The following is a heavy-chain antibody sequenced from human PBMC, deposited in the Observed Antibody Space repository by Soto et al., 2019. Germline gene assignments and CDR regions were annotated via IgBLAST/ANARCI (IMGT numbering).Heavy chain of an antibody. D-gene: IGHD4-17*01. CDR2: LSSSGFTI. V-gene: IGHV3-11*01. CDR3: ARNTKSAAGADYYGLDV. Sequence: PGGSLRLSCATSGFTFGDRYMSWIRQAPGKGLEWVSYLSSSGFTIYYADSVKGRFTISRDNANDSLYLQMNSLRAEDTAVYYCARNTKSAAGADYYGLDVWGHGTTVIVSS. CDR1: GFTFGDRY. J-gene: IGHJ6*02.